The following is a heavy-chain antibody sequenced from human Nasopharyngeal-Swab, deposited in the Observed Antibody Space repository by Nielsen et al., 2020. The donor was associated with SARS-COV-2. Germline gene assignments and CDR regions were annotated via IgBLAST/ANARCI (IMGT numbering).Heavy chain of an antibody. Sequence: WIRQPPGKGLEWIGETRHSGSGNYKPSLNSRVSMSVDASKNQFSLKLDSVTAADTAVYYCARGGRHGCSSANRPCAIDVWGRGATVTVSS. CDR2: TRHSGSG. V-gene: IGHV4-34*01. J-gene: IGHJ6*02. D-gene: IGHD2-2*01. CDR3: ARGGRHGCSSANRPCAIDV.